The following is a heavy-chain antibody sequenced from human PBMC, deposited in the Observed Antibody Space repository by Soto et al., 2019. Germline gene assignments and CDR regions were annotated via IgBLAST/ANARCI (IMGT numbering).Heavy chain of an antibody. CDR2: VSGYNDKT. CDR3: ARDFYPVAYFFDY. D-gene: IGHD2-21*01. V-gene: IGHV1-18*04. CDR1: GYTFTNHG. Sequence: QVQLVQSGPELKKPGASVKVSCKASGYTFTNHGISWVRQAPGQGLEWVGWVSGYNDKTKSAQKFKGRVAMTTDTSTSTAYMALRSLRSDDTAVYYCARDFYPVAYFFDYWGQGTLVTVSS. J-gene: IGHJ4*02.